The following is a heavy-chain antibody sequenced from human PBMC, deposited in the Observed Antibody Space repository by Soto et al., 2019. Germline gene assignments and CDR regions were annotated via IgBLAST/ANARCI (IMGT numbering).Heavy chain of an antibody. V-gene: IGHV2-5*02. Sequence: QITLKESGPTLVKPTQTLTLTCTFSGFSLSTSGVGVGWIRQPPGKALEWLALIYWADDKRYSPYLRSRLTLNKDTSKNQVVLTMTNMDPVDTATYYCIQSRCGGDCLQSYASHYYYGMDVWGQGTTVTVSS. CDR3: IQSRCGGDCLQSYASHYYYGMDV. D-gene: IGHD2-21*02. CDR1: GFSLSTSGVG. J-gene: IGHJ6*02. CDR2: IYWADDK.